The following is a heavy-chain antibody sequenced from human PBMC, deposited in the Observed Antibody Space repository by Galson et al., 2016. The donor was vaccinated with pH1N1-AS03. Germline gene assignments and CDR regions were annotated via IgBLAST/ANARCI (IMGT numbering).Heavy chain of an antibody. V-gene: IGHV3-48*03. CDR2: ISSSGNTI. J-gene: IGHJ5*02. CDR3: ARALSEQYYDILTGNDP. D-gene: IGHD3-9*01. Sequence: SLRLSCAASGFIFSSYEMNWVRQAPGKGLEWVSYISSSGNTIYYADSVKGRFTISRDNAKNSLYLQMDSLRAEDTAVYYCARALSEQYYDILTGNDPWGQGTLVTVSP. CDR1: GFIFSSYE.